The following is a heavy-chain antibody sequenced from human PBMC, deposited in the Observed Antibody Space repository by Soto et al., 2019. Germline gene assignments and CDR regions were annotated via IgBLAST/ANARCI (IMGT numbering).Heavy chain of an antibody. J-gene: IGHJ4*02. D-gene: IGHD3-10*02. Sequence: SETLSLTCAVYGGSFSGYYWSWIRQPPGKGLEWIGEINHSGSTNYNPSLKSRVTISVDTSKNQFSLKLSSVTAADTAVYYCAREMATMFVDYWGKGTLVTVSS. CDR3: AREMATMFVDY. CDR2: INHSGST. CDR1: GGSFSGYY. V-gene: IGHV4-34*01.